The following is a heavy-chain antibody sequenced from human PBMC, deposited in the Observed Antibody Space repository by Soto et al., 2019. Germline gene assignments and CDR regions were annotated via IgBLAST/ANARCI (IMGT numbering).Heavy chain of an antibody. J-gene: IGHJ5*02. D-gene: IGHD5-12*01. Sequence: ASVKVSCKASGGTFSSYAISWVRQAPGQGLDWMGGIIPIFGTANYAQKFQGRVTITADESTSTAYMELSSLRSEDTAVYYCARGDWGIVATIGSWFDRWGQGTVVTVPQ. CDR1: GGTFSSYA. CDR2: IIPIFGTA. V-gene: IGHV1-69*13. CDR3: ARGDWGIVATIGSWFDR.